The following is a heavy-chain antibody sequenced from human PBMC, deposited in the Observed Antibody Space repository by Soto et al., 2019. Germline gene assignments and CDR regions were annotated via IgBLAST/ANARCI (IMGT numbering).Heavy chain of an antibody. CDR2: ISSSGSTI. V-gene: IGHV3-11*01. J-gene: IGHJ4*02. D-gene: IGHD1-26*01. Sequence: LRLSCAASGFTFSDYYMSWIRQAPGKGLEWVSYISSSGSTIYYADSVKGRFTISRDNAENSLYLQMNSLRAEDTAIYYCAHLLVVGADDFDYWGQGTRVTVSS. CDR3: AHLLVVGADDFDY. CDR1: GFTFSDYY.